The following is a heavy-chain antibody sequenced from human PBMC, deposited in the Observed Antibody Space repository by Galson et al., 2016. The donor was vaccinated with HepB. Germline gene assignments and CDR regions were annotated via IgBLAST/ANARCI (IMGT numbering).Heavy chain of an antibody. V-gene: IGHV4-61*02. J-gene: IGHJ4*02. Sequence: LSLTCIVSGDSFISDRYHYWSWIRQPVGKGLEWVGLIYTTGSSSYNPSLKRRLTMLLHTSKNQFSLELGSVTAADTAIYYCGRELGSWGQGTLVTV. CDR1: GDSFISDRYHY. CDR2: IYTTGSS. D-gene: IGHD3-16*01. CDR3: GRELGS.